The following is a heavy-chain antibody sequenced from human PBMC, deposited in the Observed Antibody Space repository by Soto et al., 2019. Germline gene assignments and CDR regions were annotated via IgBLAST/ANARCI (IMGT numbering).Heavy chain of an antibody. CDR2: IWYDGSNK. Sequence: GGSLRLSCAASGFTFSSYGMHWVRQAPGKGLEWVAVIWYDGSNKYYADSVKGRFTISRDNSKNTLYLQMNSLRAEDTAVYYCARDQSSGWTYYYYGMDVWGQGTTVTVSS. CDR3: ARDQSSGWTYYYYGMDV. V-gene: IGHV3-33*01. D-gene: IGHD6-19*01. CDR1: GFTFSSYG. J-gene: IGHJ6*02.